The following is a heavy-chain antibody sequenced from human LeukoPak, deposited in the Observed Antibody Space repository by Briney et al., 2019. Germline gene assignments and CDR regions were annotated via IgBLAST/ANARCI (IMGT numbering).Heavy chain of an antibody. D-gene: IGHD5-12*01. CDR1: GFSFSSYW. CDR3: TRGYVGIDY. Sequence: GGSLRLSCAASGFSFSSYWMHWVRQAPGKGLVWVSRINSDGSSTIYADSVKGRFTISRDNAKNTLYLQMNSLRAEDTALYYCTRGYVGIDYWGQGTLVTVSS. V-gene: IGHV3-74*01. J-gene: IGHJ4*02. CDR2: INSDGSST.